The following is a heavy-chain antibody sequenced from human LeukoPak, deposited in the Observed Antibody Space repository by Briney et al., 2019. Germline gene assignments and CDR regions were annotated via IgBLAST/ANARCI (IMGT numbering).Heavy chain of an antibody. V-gene: IGHV6-1*01. CDR3: ARVVLVTTTTTKDYMDV. J-gene: IGHJ6*03. Sequence: SQTLSLTCAISGDSVSSNSAAWNWIRQSPSRGLEWLGRTYYRSKWYNDYAVSMKSRITINPDTSKNQFSLQLNSVTPEDTAVYYCARVVLVTTTTTKDYMDVWGKGTTVTVSS. D-gene: IGHD3-22*01. CDR1: GDSVSSNSAA. CDR2: TYYRSKWYN.